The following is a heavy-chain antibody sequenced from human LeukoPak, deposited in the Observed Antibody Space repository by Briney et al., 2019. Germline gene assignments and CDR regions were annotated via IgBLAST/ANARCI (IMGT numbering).Heavy chain of an antibody. V-gene: IGHV3-23*01. D-gene: IGHD2-21*01. Sequence: GGSLRLSCAASGFTFSTYAMTWVRQAPGKGLEWVSLISGTGGSTYYADSVRGRFTISRDNSKNTLYLQMNSLRVEDAAVYYCARAPVTSCRGAYCYPFDYWGQGTLVTVSS. CDR3: ARAPVTSCRGAYCYPFDY. J-gene: IGHJ4*02. CDR2: ISGTGGST. CDR1: GFTFSTYA.